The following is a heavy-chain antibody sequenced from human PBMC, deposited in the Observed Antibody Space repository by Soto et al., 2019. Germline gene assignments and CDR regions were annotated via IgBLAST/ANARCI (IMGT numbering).Heavy chain of an antibody. CDR3: ARDENYQYYVMDV. CDR2: IIPVLGVT. Sequence: VKVSCKVSGGTFRHYTISWVRQAPGQGLEWMGRIIPVLGVTNHAQKFQGRVTITADKSTGTAYMELSSLRSEDTAMYYCARDENYQYYVMDVWGQGTTVTVSS. V-gene: IGHV1-69*04. J-gene: IGHJ6*02. CDR1: GGTFRHYT.